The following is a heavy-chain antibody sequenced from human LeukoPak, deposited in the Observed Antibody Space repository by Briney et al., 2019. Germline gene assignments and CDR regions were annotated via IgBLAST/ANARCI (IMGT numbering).Heavy chain of an antibody. CDR3: AKGLFMITFGGVIGDY. V-gene: IGHV3-23*01. Sequence: GGSLRLSCAASGFTFSSYAMSWVRQAPGKGLEWVSAISGSGGSTYYADSVKGRFTISRDNSKNTLYLQMNSLRAEGTAVYYCAKGLFMITFGGVIGDYWGQGTLVTVSS. D-gene: IGHD3-16*02. J-gene: IGHJ4*02. CDR1: GFTFSSYA. CDR2: ISGSGGST.